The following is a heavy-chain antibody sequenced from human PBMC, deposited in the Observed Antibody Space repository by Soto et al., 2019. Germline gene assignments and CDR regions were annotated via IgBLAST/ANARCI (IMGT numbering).Heavy chain of an antibody. V-gene: IGHV1-69*13. CDR1: GGTFSSYA. D-gene: IGHD5-18*01. CDR2: IIPIFGTA. J-gene: IGHJ6*02. CDR3: ARSGVDTARYSYYCGMDV. Sequence: VKVSWKASGGTFSSYAISWVRQAPGQGLEWMGGIIPIFGTANYAQKFQGRVTITADESTSTAYMELSSLRSEDTAVYYCARSGVDTARYSYYCGMDVWGQGTTVTVSS.